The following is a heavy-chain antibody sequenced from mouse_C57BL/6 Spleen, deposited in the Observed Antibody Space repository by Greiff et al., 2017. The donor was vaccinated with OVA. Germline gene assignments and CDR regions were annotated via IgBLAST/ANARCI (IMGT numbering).Heavy chain of an antibody. CDR1: GFTFSSYA. J-gene: IGHJ2*01. D-gene: IGHD1-1*01. CDR2: ISDGGSYT. V-gene: IGHV5-4*01. Sequence: EVKLMESGGGLVKPGGSLKLSCAASGFTFSSYAMSWVRQTPEKRLEWVATISDGGSYTYYPDNVKGRFTISRDNAKNNLYLQMSHLKSEDTAMYYCARENYYGSSFDYWGKGTTLTVSS. CDR3: ARENYYGSSFDY.